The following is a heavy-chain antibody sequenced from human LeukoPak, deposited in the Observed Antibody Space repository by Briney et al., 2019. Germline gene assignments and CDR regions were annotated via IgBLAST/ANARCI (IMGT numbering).Heavy chain of an antibody. V-gene: IGHV3-23*01. CDR3: AKNRGGSYYSGSDY. Sequence: GGSLRLSCAASGFTFSDHYMDWVRQAPGKGLEWVSAVRGSDAGTSYADSVQGRFTISRDNSKNTLYLQMNSLRAEDTAVYYCAKNRGGSYYSGSDYWGQGTLVTVSS. CDR2: VRGSDAGT. D-gene: IGHD1-26*01. CDR1: GFTFSDHY. J-gene: IGHJ4*02.